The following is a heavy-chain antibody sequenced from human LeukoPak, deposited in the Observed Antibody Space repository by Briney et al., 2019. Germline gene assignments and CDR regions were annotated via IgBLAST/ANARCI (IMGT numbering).Heavy chain of an antibody. D-gene: IGHD1-26*01. CDR3: ARDPYSGNYGNYYYYYMDV. CDR2: INSDGSST. Sequence: GGSLRLSCAASGFTLSSYGMHWVRQAPGKGLVWVSRINSDGSSTNYADSVKGRFTISRDNAKNSLYLQMNSLGPEDTAVYYCARDPYSGNYGNYYYYYMDVWGKGTTVTISS. CDR1: GFTLSSYG. V-gene: IGHV3-74*01. J-gene: IGHJ6*03.